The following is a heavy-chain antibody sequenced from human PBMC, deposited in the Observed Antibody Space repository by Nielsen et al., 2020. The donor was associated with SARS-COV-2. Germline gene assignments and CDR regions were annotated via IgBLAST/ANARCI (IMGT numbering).Heavy chain of an antibody. Sequence: ASVQVSCKASGYTFSTYGITWVRQAPGQGLEWMGWIRVHSGDANYAQNLQGRVTMTTDTSTNTAYMELRSLTSDDTAAYYCAREGFGGGTTDYWGQGTLVTVSS. V-gene: IGHV1-18*01. CDR1: GYTFSTYG. CDR3: AREGFGGGTTDY. CDR2: IRVHSGDA. J-gene: IGHJ4*02. D-gene: IGHD1-14*01.